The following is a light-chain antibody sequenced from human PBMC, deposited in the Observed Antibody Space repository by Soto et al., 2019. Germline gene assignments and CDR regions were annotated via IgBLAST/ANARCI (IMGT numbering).Light chain of an antibody. Sequence: EIVLTQSPATLSLSPGERATLSCRASQSVSSFFVWYQQKRGQAPRLLIYDASKRATGIPARFSGSGSGTDFTLTISSREPEDFAVYYCQQRLSWPLTFGGGTKVELK. CDR1: QSVSSF. J-gene: IGKJ4*01. V-gene: IGKV3-11*01. CDR3: QQRLSWPLT. CDR2: DAS.